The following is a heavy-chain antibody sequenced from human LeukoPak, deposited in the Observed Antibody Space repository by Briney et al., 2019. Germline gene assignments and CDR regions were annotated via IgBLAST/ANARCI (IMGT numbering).Heavy chain of an antibody. Sequence: SGTLSLTCAVSGGSISSSNWWSWVRQPPGQGLEWIGEIYHSGSTNCNPSLKSRVTISVDKSKNQFSLKLSSVTAADTAVYYCARDRVAAAGYYYYGMDVWGQGTTVTVSS. D-gene: IGHD6-13*01. J-gene: IGHJ6*02. CDR1: GGSISSSNW. CDR2: IYHSGST. V-gene: IGHV4-4*02. CDR3: ARDRVAAAGYYYYGMDV.